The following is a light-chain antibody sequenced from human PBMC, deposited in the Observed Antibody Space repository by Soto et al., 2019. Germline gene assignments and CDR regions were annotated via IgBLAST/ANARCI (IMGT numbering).Light chain of an antibody. CDR3: CSYADRNSYV. V-gene: IGLV2-11*01. Sequence: QSALAQPRSVSGSPGQSVTISCTGTSSDVGGYNFVSWYQQHPGKAPKLMIYDVTKRPSGVPDLFSGSKSGNTASLTISGLQAEDEADYFCCSYADRNSYVFGTGTKLTVL. J-gene: IGLJ1*01. CDR2: DVT. CDR1: SSDVGGYNF.